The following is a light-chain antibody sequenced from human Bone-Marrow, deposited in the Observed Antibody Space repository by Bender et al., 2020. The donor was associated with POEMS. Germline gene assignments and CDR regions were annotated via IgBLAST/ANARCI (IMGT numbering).Light chain of an antibody. Sequence: SYDLTQPPSVSVSPGQTASITCSGDELGNKYASWYQHKPGQSPVLVIYQDNKRPSGIPERFSGSNSGNTATLTISGTQAMDEADYYCQAWDSNTVIFGGGTKLTVL. CDR3: QAWDSNTVI. J-gene: IGLJ2*01. CDR2: QDN. V-gene: IGLV3-1*01. CDR1: ELGNKY.